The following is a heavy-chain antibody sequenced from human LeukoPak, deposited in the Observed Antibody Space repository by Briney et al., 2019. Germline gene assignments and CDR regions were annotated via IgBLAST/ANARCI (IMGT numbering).Heavy chain of an antibody. D-gene: IGHD6-13*01. Sequence: ASVKVSCKASEGTFTSYGISWVRQAPGQGLEWMGRIIPILGITNYAQKFQGRVTITADKSTNTAYTELSSLRSEDTAVFYCARDLRGSSSWYDYWGQGTLVIVSS. CDR1: EGTFTSYG. CDR2: IIPILGIT. CDR3: ARDLRGSSSWYDY. V-gene: IGHV1-69*04. J-gene: IGHJ4*02.